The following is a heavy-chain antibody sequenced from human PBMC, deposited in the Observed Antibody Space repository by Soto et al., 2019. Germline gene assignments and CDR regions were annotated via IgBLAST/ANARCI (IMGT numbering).Heavy chain of an antibody. D-gene: IGHD3-10*01. J-gene: IGHJ4*02. V-gene: IGHV3-9*01. Sequence: GWSLRLSCAASGFTFDDFAMHWVRQAPGKGLEWVSGLSWNGGTLYYADSVKGRFTISRDNAKNSLYLQMNSLGAEDTAFYYCEKDVRRGATNCYFDYGGQGA. CDR2: LSWNGGTL. CDR1: GFTFDDFA. CDR3: EKDVRRGATNCYFDY.